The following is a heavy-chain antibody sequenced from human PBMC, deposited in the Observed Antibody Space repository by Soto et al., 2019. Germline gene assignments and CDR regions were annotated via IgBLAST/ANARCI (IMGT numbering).Heavy chain of an antibody. D-gene: IGHD2-8*01. CDR3: ARGYSTNGVCYTSKNYYYGMDV. J-gene: IGHJ6*02. CDR1: GGTFSSYA. V-gene: IGHV1-69*01. Sequence: QVQLVQSGAEVKKPGSSVKVSCKASGGTFSSYAISWVRQAPGQGIEWMGGIIPIFGTVNYAQKFQGRVTITADASTSTAYMALSSLRSEDTGVYYCARGYSTNGVCYTSKNYYYGMDVWGQGPTVTVSS. CDR2: IIPIFGTV.